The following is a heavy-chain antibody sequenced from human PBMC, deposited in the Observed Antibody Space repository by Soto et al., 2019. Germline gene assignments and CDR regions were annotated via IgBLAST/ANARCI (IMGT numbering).Heavy chain of an antibody. D-gene: IGHD5-12*01. CDR3: ARNPNNGYDFDA. CDR1: GGSISSGDSY. Sequence: SETLSLTCTVSGGSISSGDSYWSWIRQPPGKGLEWIGYIYYSGSTYYNPSLRSRVTLSVDTSKKQFSLKLSSVTAADTAVYYCARNPNNGYDFDAWGQGTLVTVSS. J-gene: IGHJ4*02. CDR2: IYYSGST. V-gene: IGHV4-30-4*01.